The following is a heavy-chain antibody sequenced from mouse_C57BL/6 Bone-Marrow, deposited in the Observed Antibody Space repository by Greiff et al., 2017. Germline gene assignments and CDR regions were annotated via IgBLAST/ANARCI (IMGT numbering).Heavy chain of an antibody. Sequence: VQLQQSGPELVKPGDSVKISCKASGYSFTGYFMNWVMQSHGKSLEWIGRIIPYNGDTFYNQKFKGRATLTVDISSSTAHMELRCLTSEDSAVYNRARLGTWYGSSYFAYWGQGALVTVSA. V-gene: IGHV1-20*01. CDR3: ARLGTWYGSSYFAY. CDR1: GYSFTGYF. CDR2: IIPYNGDT. J-gene: IGHJ3*01. D-gene: IGHD1-1*01.